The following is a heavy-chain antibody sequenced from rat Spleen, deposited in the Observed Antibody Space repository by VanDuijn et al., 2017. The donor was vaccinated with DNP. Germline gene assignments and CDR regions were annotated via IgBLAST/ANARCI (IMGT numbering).Heavy chain of an antibody. Sequence: EVQLQESGPALLTPSQSLSLTCSVTGYSITSSYRWNWIRKFPGNKLEWMGSVNSAGSTNYNPSLKSRIPITRDISKNQLFLQVNSVTTEDTATYYCARWPGYNPPYAMDAWGQGTSVTVSS. CDR2: VNSAGST. D-gene: IGHD1-4*01. CDR1: GYSITSSYR. CDR3: ARWPGYNPPYAMDA. V-gene: IGHV3-3*01. J-gene: IGHJ4*01.